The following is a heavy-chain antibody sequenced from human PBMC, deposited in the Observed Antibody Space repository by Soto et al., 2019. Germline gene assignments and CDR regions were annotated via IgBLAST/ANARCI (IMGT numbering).Heavy chain of an antibody. D-gene: IGHD6-19*01. V-gene: IGHV3-53*01. Sequence: SLRLSCAVSGFTVSSNFMSWVRQAPGKGLEWVSVMYRGGSIYYSDSVKGRFTISRDNSKNTLYLQMNSLRAEDTAVYYCARDRIVAGNFYHYGMDVWGQGTTVTVSS. CDR2: MYRGGSI. CDR3: ARDRIVAGNFYHYGMDV. CDR1: GFTVSSNF. J-gene: IGHJ6*02.